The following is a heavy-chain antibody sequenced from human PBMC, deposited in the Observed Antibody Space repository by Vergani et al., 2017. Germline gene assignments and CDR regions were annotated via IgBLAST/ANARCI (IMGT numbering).Heavy chain of an antibody. CDR3: ARDLRLLYNRFDP. CDR2: TWYDGNNK. D-gene: IGHD1-14*01. CDR1: GFTFNQYG. Sequence: VQLVESGGGVVQPGRSLRLPCAASGFTFNQYGMHWVRQAPGKGLEWVAVTWYDGNNKQYAASVKGRFTISRDNSKSTMYLQMNSLRDEDTGVYYCARDLRLLYNRFDPWGQGTLVTVSS. V-gene: IGHV3-33*01. J-gene: IGHJ5*02.